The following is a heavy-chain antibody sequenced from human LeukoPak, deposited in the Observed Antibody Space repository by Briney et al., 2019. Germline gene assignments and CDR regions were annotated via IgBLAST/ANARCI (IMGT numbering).Heavy chain of an antibody. CDR3: ARGSRDGYNSFDY. Sequence: PGTSLRLSCEASGFSISNYARHWVRQAPGKGLEWVAVIQHDGSNKYYSDSVKGRFTISRDNSKNTVCLQVNSLRADDTAIYYCARGSRDGYNSFDYWGQGTLVTVSS. J-gene: IGHJ4*02. D-gene: IGHD5-24*01. V-gene: IGHV3-30-3*01. CDR2: IQHDGSNK. CDR1: GFSISNYA.